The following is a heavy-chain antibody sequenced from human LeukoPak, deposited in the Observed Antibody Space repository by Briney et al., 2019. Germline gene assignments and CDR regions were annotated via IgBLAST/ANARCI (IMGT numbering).Heavy chain of an antibody. CDR3: ARVAGGTTFDY. V-gene: IGHV3-74*01. J-gene: IGHJ4*02. CDR1: GFRLSGYW. CDR2: INTDGSTT. D-gene: IGHD6-13*01. Sequence: GGSLRLSCAASGFRLSGYWMHWVRQGPGKGLVWVSRINTDGSTTTYADSVKGRFTISRDTGKNTLYLQMNSLRVEDTAVYYCARVAGGTTFDYWGQGTLVTVSS.